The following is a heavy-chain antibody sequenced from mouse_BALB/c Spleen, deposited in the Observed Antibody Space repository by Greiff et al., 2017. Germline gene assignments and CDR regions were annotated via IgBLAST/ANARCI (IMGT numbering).Heavy chain of an antibody. D-gene: IGHD2-3*01. CDR1: GFTFSDYY. CDR2: ISDGGSYT. Sequence: EVMLVESGGGLVKPGGSLKLSCAASGFTFSDYYMYWVRQTPEKRLEWVATISDGGSYTYYPDSVKGRFTISRDNAKNNLYLQTSSLKSEDTAMYYCARDGDGYYVGFAYWGQGTLVTVSA. J-gene: IGHJ3*01. CDR3: ARDGDGYYVGFAY. V-gene: IGHV5-4*02.